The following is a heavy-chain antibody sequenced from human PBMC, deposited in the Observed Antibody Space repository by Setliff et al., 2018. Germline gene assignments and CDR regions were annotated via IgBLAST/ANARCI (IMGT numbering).Heavy chain of an antibody. CDR2: IYYRGVN. CDR1: GASISSTYY. Sequence: SETLSLTCTVSGASISSTYYWGWVRQSPEKGLEWIGSIYYRGVNFSNPSLRSRVTMSVDTSKNQFSLNLTSVTAADTAIYYCARASVVHAVTIGYWGQGTLVTVSS. J-gene: IGHJ4*02. D-gene: IGHD4-4*01. CDR3: ARASVVHAVTIGY. V-gene: IGHV4-39*01.